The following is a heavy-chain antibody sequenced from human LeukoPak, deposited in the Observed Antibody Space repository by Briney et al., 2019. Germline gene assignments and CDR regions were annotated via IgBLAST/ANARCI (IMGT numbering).Heavy chain of an antibody. D-gene: IGHD1-26*01. V-gene: IGHV1-8*01. Sequence: ASVKVSCKASGYTFTSYDINWVRQATGQGLEWMGWMNPNSGNTGYAQKFQGRVTMTRNTSTSTAYMELSSLRSEDTAVYYCARRYLGYYYMDVWGKGTTVTVSS. CDR1: GYTFTSYD. CDR3: ARRYLGYYYMDV. CDR2: MNPNSGNT. J-gene: IGHJ6*03.